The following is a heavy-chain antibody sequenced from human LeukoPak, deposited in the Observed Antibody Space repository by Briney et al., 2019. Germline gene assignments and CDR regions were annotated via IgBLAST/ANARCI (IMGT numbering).Heavy chain of an antibody. J-gene: IGHJ4*02. CDR3: ATDVPSPLAQIDY. Sequence: KPGGSLRLSCAASGFTFNNAWMSWVSQAPGKGLECVARIRAGGTTDYAAPVKGRFTISRDDSMNTLYLQMDSLKTGDTAVYYCATDVPSPLAQIDYWGQGTPVTVPS. CDR1: GFTFNNAW. CDR2: IRAGGTT. D-gene: IGHD1-14*01. V-gene: IGHV3-15*01.